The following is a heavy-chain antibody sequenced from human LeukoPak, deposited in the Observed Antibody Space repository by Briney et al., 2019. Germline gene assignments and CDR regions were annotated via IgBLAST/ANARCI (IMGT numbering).Heavy chain of an antibody. CDR1: GYTFTSYG. Sequence: ASVKVSCKASGYTFTSYGISWVRQAPGQGVEGMGWISAYNGNTNYAQKLQGRVTMTTDTSTSTAYMELRSLRSDDTAVYYCARGTSGSYYNVDLDYWGQGTLVTVSS. V-gene: IGHV1-18*01. CDR3: ARGTSGSYYNVDLDY. D-gene: IGHD3-10*01. J-gene: IGHJ4*02. CDR2: ISAYNGNT.